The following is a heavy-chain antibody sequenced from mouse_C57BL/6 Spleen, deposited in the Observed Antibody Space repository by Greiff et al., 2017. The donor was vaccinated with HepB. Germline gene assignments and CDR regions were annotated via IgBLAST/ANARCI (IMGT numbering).Heavy chain of an antibody. CDR1: GYSFTGYY. CDR2: INPSTGGT. D-gene: IGHD2-3*01. CDR3: ARYDGYDDY. V-gene: IGHV1-42*01. Sequence: EVQLKESGPELVKPGASVKISCKASGYSFTGYYMNWVKQSPEKSLEWIGEINPSTGGTTYNQKFKAKATLTVDKSSSTAYLQRKSLTSEDSAVYYCARYDGYDDYWGQGTTLTVSS. J-gene: IGHJ2*01.